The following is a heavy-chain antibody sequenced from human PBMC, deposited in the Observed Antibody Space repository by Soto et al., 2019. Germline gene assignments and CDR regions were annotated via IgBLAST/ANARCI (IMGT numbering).Heavy chain of an antibody. D-gene: IGHD3-16*01. V-gene: IGHV4-30-2*01. CDR1: GGSISSGGYS. CDR3: ARDLLIYGMDV. CDR2: IYHSGST. J-gene: IGHJ6*02. Sequence: KTSETLSLTCAVSGGSISSGGYSWSWIRQPPGKGLEWIGYIYHSGSTYYNPSLKSRVTISVDRSKNQFSLKLSSVTAADTAVYYCARDLLIYGMDVWGQGTTVTVSS.